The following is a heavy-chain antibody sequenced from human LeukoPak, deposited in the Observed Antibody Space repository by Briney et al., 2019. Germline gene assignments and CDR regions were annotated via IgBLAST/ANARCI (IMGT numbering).Heavy chain of an antibody. Sequence: GGSLRLSCAASGFTFSSYSMNWVRQAPGKGLEWVSYISSSSSTIYYADSVKGRFTISRDNSKNTLYLQMNSLRAEDTAVYYCAREGVYDFWSGATSYYYYMDVWGKGTTVTVSS. CDR1: GFTFSSYS. CDR3: AREGVYDFWSGATSYYYYMDV. CDR2: ISSSSSTI. J-gene: IGHJ6*03. D-gene: IGHD3-3*01. V-gene: IGHV3-48*01.